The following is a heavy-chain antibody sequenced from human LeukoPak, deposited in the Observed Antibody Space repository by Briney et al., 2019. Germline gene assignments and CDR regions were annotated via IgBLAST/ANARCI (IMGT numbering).Heavy chain of an antibody. D-gene: IGHD2-15*01. CDR1: GYTLTELS. Sequence: GASVKVSCKVSGYTLTELSMHWVRQAPGKGLEWMGGFDPEDGETIYAQKFQGRVTMTEDTSTDTAYMELSSLRSEDTAVYYCATMGLCSGGSCYPYYFDYWGQGTLVTVSS. V-gene: IGHV1-24*01. J-gene: IGHJ4*02. CDR3: ATMGLCSGGSCYPYYFDY. CDR2: FDPEDGET.